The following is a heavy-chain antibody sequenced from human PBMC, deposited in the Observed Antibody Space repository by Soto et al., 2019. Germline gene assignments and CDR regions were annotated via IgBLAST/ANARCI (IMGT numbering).Heavy chain of an antibody. V-gene: IGHV4-34*01. CDR1: GGSFSGYY. CDR3: ARHNFYCSSTSCYVDY. D-gene: IGHD2-2*01. J-gene: IGHJ4*02. CDR2: INHSGST. Sequence: PSETLSLTCAVYGGSFSGYYWSWIRQPPGKGLEWIGEINHSGSTNYNPSLKSRVTISVDTSKNQFSLKLSSVTAADTAVYYCARHNFYCSSTSCYVDYWGQGTLVTVSS.